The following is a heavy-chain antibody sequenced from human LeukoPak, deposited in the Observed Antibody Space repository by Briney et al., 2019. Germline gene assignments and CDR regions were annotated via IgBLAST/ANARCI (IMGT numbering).Heavy chain of an antibody. D-gene: IGHD3-22*01. Sequence: PSETLSLTCTVSGGSISSYYWSWIRQPAGKGLEWIGRIYTSGSTNYNPSLKSRVTMSVDTSKNQFSLKLSSVTAADTAVYYCAGSTTYYDSSAADAFDIWGQGTMVTVSS. V-gene: IGHV4-4*07. J-gene: IGHJ3*02. CDR1: GGSISSYY. CDR2: IYTSGST. CDR3: AGSTTYYDSSAADAFDI.